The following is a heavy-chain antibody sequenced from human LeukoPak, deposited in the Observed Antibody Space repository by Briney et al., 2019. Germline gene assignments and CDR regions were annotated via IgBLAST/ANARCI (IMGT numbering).Heavy chain of an antibody. J-gene: IGHJ4*02. CDR1: RFTLSRYV. V-gene: IGHV3-30*04. CDR3: ATESMLDWSGFDY. CDR2: ISHDGNNK. D-gene: IGHD3-9*01. Sequence: PGGSLRLSCVASRFTLSRYVMHWVRPARAKGLEWVAFISHDGNNKYYADSVKGRFTISRDNSKNTLYLQMNSLRTEDTAVYYCATESMLDWSGFDYWGQGTLVTVSS.